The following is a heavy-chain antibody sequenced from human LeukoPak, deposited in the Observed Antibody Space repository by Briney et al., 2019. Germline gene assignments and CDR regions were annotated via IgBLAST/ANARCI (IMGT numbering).Heavy chain of an antibody. Sequence: QPGGSLRLSCAASGFTFSSYAMSWVRQAPGKGLEWVSGISGNGGSTYYADSVKGRFTISRDNSKNTLYLQMNSLRAEDTAVYYCAKDPYCSSTSRYTVPDWGQGTLVTVSS. CDR2: ISGNGGST. CDR3: AKDPYCSSTSRYTVPD. J-gene: IGHJ4*02. V-gene: IGHV3-23*01. D-gene: IGHD2-2*02. CDR1: GFTFSSYA.